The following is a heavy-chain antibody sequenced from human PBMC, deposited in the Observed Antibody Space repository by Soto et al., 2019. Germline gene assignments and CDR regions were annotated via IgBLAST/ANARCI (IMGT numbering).Heavy chain of an antibody. J-gene: IGHJ5*02. D-gene: IGHD2-2*01. CDR2: IIPMFDTT. CDR1: GDIFSTSA. CDR3: ARSHCSSTGCYHDNWFEP. Sequence: QVEMVQSGAEVKKAGSSVKVSCKASGDIFSTSAINWVRQAPGQGLEWMGGIIPMFDTTNYSQKFQDRVTITADKSTNTAYMELRSLRSEDTAVYFCARSHCSSTGCYHDNWFEPWGQGTLVTVSS. V-gene: IGHV1-69*06.